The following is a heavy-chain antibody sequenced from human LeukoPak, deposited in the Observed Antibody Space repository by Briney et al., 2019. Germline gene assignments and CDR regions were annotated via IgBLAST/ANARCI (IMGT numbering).Heavy chain of an antibody. CDR3: ARDRKWAAAGRRTYWYFDL. D-gene: IGHD6-13*01. CDR1: GFTFSSYA. Sequence: PGRSLRLSCAASGFTFSSYAMHWVRQAPGKGLEWVAVISYDGSNKYYADSVKGRFTISRDNSKNTLCLQMNSLRAEDTAVYYCARDRKWAAAGRRTYWYFDLWGRGTLVTASS. V-gene: IGHV3-30-3*01. J-gene: IGHJ2*01. CDR2: ISYDGSNK.